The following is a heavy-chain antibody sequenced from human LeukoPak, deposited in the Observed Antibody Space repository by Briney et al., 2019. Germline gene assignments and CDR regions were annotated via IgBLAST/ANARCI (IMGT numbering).Heavy chain of an antibody. V-gene: IGHV4-59*01. CDR3: ARAWFGALIV. CDR2: IYYSGST. Sequence: SETLSLTCTVSGGSISSYYWSWIRQPPGKGLEWIGYIYYSGSTNYNPSLKSRVTISVDTSKNQFSLKLSSVTAADTAVYYCARAWFGALIVWGQGTLVTVSS. CDR1: GGSISSYY. J-gene: IGHJ4*02. D-gene: IGHD3-10*01.